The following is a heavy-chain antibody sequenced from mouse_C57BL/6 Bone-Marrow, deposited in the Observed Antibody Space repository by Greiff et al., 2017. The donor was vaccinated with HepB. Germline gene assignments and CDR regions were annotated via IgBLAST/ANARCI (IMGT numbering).Heavy chain of an antibody. Sequence: VQLQQPGAELVKPGASVKLSCKASGYTFTSYWMHWVKQRPGQGLELIGMIHPNSGSTNYNEKFKSKATLTVDKSSSTAYMQLSSLTSEDSAVYYCARRITRGYYYFDYWGQGTTLTVSS. CDR3: ARRITRGYYYFDY. CDR1: GYTFTSYW. D-gene: IGHD1-1*01. CDR2: IHPNSGST. V-gene: IGHV1-64*01. J-gene: IGHJ2*01.